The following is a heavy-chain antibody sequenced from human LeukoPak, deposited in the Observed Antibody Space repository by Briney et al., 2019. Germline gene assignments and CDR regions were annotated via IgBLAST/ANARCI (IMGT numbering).Heavy chain of an antibody. D-gene: IGHD3-3*01. CDR2: SYYSGST. V-gene: IGHV4-59*01. J-gene: IGHJ3*02. CDR1: GGSISYYY. CDR3: ARSLGYDFWSGRDAFDI. Sequence: NPSETLSLTCTVSGGSISYYYWSWIRQPPGKGLEWIGYSYYSGSTKYNPSLKSRVTISVDTSKNQFSLKLSSVTAADTAVYYCARSLGYDFWSGRDAFDIWGQGTMVTVSS.